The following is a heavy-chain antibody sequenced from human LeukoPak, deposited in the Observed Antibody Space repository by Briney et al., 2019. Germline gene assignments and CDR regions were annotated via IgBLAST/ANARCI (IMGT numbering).Heavy chain of an antibody. CDR3: ARGAPGSYCSGGSCPYFDY. D-gene: IGHD2-15*01. Sequence: GASVKVSCKASGYTFIGYDINWVRQATGQGLEWMGWMNPNTGNTGYAQKFRGRVTMTRNTSISTASMELSSPTSEDTALYYCARGAPGSYCSGGSCPYFDYWGQGTLVSVSS. CDR2: MNPNTGNT. V-gene: IGHV1-8*01. J-gene: IGHJ4*02. CDR1: GYTFIGYD.